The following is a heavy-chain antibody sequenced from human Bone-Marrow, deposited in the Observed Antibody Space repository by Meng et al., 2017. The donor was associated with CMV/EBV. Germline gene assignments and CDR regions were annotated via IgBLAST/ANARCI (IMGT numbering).Heavy chain of an antibody. J-gene: IGHJ6*02. V-gene: IGHV3-48*03. D-gene: IGHD6-13*01. CDR2: ISSGGSTT. Sequence: GESLKISCAASGFTFSSYEMNWVRQAPGKGLEWISYISSGGSTTYYADSVKGRFTISRDNAKNSLYLQMNSLRAEDTAVYYCAKGQSSSWSDYYYYYGMYVWGQGTTVTVSS. CDR1: GFTFSSYE. CDR3: AKGQSSSWSDYYYYYGMYV.